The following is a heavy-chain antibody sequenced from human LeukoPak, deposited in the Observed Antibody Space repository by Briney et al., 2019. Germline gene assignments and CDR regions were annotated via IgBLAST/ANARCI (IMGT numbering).Heavy chain of an antibody. CDR2: VNPNSGNT. V-gene: IGHV1-8*01. Sequence: GASVKVSCKASGYTFTSYDINWVRQATGQGLEWMGWVNPNSGNTGYAQKFQGRVTMTRNTSISTAYMELSSLRSEDTAVYYCARGRNSRLRYCSSTSCYTGIDYWGQGTLVTVSS. CDR1: GYTFTSYD. D-gene: IGHD2-2*02. CDR3: ARGRNSRLRYCSSTSCYTGIDY. J-gene: IGHJ4*02.